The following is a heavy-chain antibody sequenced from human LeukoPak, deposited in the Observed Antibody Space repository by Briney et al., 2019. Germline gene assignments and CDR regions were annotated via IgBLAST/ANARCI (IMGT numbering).Heavy chain of an antibody. V-gene: IGHV3-74*01. CDR1: GFTFSNYW. J-gene: IGHJ4*02. CDR2: INSDGSST. CDR3: TTVTGVGGARR. D-gene: IGHD1-26*01. Sequence: GGSLRLSCAASGFTFSNYWMHWVRQAPGKGLEWVSRINSDGSSTNYADSVKGRFTISRDNAKNTLYLQMNSLKPEDTAVYYCTTVTGVGGARRGGQGTLVTVSS.